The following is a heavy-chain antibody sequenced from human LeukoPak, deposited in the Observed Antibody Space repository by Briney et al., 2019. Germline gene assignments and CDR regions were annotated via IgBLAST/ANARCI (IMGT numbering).Heavy chain of an antibody. V-gene: IGHV3-21*01. J-gene: IGHJ4*02. CDR1: GFTLSSYS. Sequence: GGSLRLSCAASGFTLSSYSMNWVRQAPGKGLEWVSSISRSSAYIYYADSVKGRFTISRDNSKNTLSLQMNSLRAEDTAVYYCARAELLALDYWGQGTLVTVSS. CDR3: ARAELLALDY. D-gene: IGHD1-26*01. CDR2: ISRSSAYI.